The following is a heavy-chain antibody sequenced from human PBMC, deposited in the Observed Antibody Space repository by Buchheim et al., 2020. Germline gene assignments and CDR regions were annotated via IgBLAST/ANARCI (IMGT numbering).Heavy chain of an antibody. D-gene: IGHD2-2*01. CDR2: INPNSGGT. CDR3: ARARDIVVVPAAKRSYYYYGMDV. J-gene: IGHJ6*02. V-gene: IGHV1-2*06. Sequence: QVQLVQSGAEVKKPGASVKVSCKASGYTFTGYYMHWVRQAPGQGLEWMGRINPNSGGTNYAQKFQGRVTMTRDTSISTAYMELSRLRSDDTAVYYCARARDIVVVPAAKRSYYYYGMDVWGQGTT. CDR1: GYTFTGYY.